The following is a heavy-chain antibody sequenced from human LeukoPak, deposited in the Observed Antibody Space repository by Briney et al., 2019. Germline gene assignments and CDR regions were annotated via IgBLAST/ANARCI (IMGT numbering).Heavy chain of an antibody. CDR3: AKDIGGYSFAADY. D-gene: IGHD5-18*01. J-gene: IGHJ4*02. CDR1: GFTFDDYA. Sequence: TGGSLRLSCAASGFTFDDYAMRWVRQGPGKGLEWVSLISGDGGITYYADSVRGRFTISRDNSKNSLYLQMNSLRTEDTALYYCAKDIGGYSFAADYWGQGTLVTVSS. CDR2: ISGDGGIT. V-gene: IGHV3-43*02.